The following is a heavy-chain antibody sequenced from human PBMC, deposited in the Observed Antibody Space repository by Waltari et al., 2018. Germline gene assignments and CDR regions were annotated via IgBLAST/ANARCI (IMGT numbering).Heavy chain of an antibody. V-gene: IGHV3-23*04. J-gene: IGHJ6*03. D-gene: IGHD1-26*01. CDR2: ISGSGGST. Sequence: EVQLVESGGGLVQPGGSLRLSCAASGFTFSSYAMSWVRQAPGKGLEWVSAISGSGGSTYYADSVKGRFTISRDNSKNTLYLQMNSLRAEDTAVYYCAKDPFSGSYYVYYYYYMDVWGKGTTVTVSS. CDR3: AKDPFSGSYYVYYYYYMDV. CDR1: GFTFSSYA.